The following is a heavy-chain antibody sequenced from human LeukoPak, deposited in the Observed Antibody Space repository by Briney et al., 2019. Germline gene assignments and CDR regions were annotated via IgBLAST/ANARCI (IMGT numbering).Heavy chain of an antibody. CDR1: GGTFSSYA. CDR3: ASTVYSSSSGPFDY. CDR2: IIPIFGTA. D-gene: IGHD6-6*01. V-gene: IGHV1-69*05. Sequence: ASVKVSCKASGGTFSSYAISWVRQAPGQGLEWMGGIIPIFGTANYAQKFQGRVTTDESTSTAYMELSSLRSEDTAVYYCASTVYSSSSGPFDYWGQGTLVTVSS. J-gene: IGHJ4*02.